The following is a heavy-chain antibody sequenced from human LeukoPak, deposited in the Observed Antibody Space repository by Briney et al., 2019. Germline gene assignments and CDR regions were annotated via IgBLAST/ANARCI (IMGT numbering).Heavy chain of an antibody. D-gene: IGHD6-19*01. J-gene: IGHJ4*02. V-gene: IGHV3-21*01. CDR1: GFTFSSYS. CDR2: ISSSSSYI. Sequence: GGSLRLSCAASGFTFSSYSMNWVRQAPGKGLEWVSSISSSSSYIYYADSVKGRFTISRDNAKNSLYLQMNSLRAEDTAVYYCARGDIAVVGYYFDYWGQGTLVTVSS. CDR3: ARGDIAVVGYYFDY.